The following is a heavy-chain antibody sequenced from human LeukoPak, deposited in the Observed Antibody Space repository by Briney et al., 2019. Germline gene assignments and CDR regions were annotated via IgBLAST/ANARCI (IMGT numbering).Heavy chain of an antibody. CDR3: PPAGTY. D-gene: IGHD1-26*01. CDR2: IKSKTDGGTT. V-gene: IGHV3-15*01. CDR1: GFTFTNAW. J-gene: IGHJ4*02. Sequence: PGGSLRLSCAASGFTFTNAWMNWVRQAPGKGLEWVCRIKSKTDGGTTDYAAPVKDRFTISRDDSKSTLYLQMNSLKTEDTAVYYCPPAGTYWGQGTLVTVSS.